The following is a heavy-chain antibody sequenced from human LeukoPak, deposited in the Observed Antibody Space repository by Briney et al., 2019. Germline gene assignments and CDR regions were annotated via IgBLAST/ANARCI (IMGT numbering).Heavy chain of an antibody. CDR1: GYTLTGYY. Sequence: ASVKVSCKASGYTLTGYYMHWVRQAPGQGLEGMGWINPNSGGTNYAQKFQGRVTMTRDTSISTAYMELSRLRSDDTAVYYCARGGCSSTSCYSWFDPWGQGTLVTVSS. J-gene: IGHJ5*02. CDR3: ARGGCSSTSCYSWFDP. CDR2: INPNSGGT. D-gene: IGHD2-2*01. V-gene: IGHV1-2*02.